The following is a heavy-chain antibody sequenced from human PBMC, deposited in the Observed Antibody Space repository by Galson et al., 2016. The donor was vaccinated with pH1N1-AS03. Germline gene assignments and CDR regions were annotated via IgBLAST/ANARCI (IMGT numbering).Heavy chain of an antibody. CDR3: GRGSSDDGDKRATDY. CDR2: INPNSGGT. J-gene: IGHJ4*02. V-gene: IGHV1-2*02. CDR1: GYTFTGYY. Sequence: SVKVSCKASGYTFTGYYMNWLRQAPGQGLEWMGWINPNSGGTKLAPRFQGRVTRTRDTSISTAYMVFSGLTSGDTAVYYWGRGSSDDGDKRATDYWGQGTLVTVSS. D-gene: IGHD4-17*01.